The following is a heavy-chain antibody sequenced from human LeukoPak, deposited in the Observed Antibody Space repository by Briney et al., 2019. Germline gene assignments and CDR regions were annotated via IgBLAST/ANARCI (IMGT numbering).Heavy chain of an antibody. CDR3: AKDLPMIVVADAFDI. CDR2: ISGSGGST. Sequence: PGGSLRLSCAASGFTFSSYAMSWVRQAPGKGLEWVSAISGSGGSTYYADSVKGRLTIFRDNSKNTLYLQMNSLRAEDTAVYYCAKDLPMIVVADAFDIWGQGTMVTVSS. J-gene: IGHJ3*02. V-gene: IGHV3-23*01. CDR1: GFTFSSYA. D-gene: IGHD3-22*01.